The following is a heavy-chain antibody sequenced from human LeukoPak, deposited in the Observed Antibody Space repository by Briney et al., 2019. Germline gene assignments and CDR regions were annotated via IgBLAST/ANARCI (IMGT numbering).Heavy chain of an antibody. Sequence: SEXLSLTCAVYGGSFSGYYWSWIRQPPGKGLEWIGEINHSGRTNYNPSLTRRVTISVDTSKNQFSLKLSSVTAADTAVYYCARSGDSSSSRRYYYYYYMDVWGKGTTVTVSS. V-gene: IGHV4-34*01. D-gene: IGHD6-6*01. J-gene: IGHJ6*03. CDR1: GGSFSGYY. CDR2: INHSGRT. CDR3: ARSGDSSSSRRYYYYYYMDV.